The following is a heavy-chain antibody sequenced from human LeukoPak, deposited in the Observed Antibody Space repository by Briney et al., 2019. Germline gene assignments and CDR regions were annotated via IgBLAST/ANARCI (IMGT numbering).Heavy chain of an antibody. CDR3: ARDPNIAAAGEFDY. D-gene: IGHD6-13*01. CDR2: INNSGST. CDR1: GESFSGYY. Sequence: SETLSLTCAVYGESFSGYYWSWIRQPPGKGLEWIGEINNSGSTNYNPSLKSRVTISVDTSKNQFSLKLNSVTAADTAVYYCARDPNIAAAGEFDYWGQGTLVTVSS. J-gene: IGHJ4*02. V-gene: IGHV4-34*01.